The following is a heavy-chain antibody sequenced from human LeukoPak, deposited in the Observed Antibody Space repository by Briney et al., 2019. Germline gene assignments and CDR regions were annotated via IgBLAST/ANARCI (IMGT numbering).Heavy chain of an antibody. CDR2: IYPGDSDT. V-gene: IGHV5-51*01. CDR3: ARGTQWELLRYFDY. CDR1: GYSFASYW. J-gene: IGHJ4*02. Sequence: GESLKISCKGSGYSFASYWIGWVRQMPGKGLEWMGIIYPGDSDTRYSPSFQGQVTISADKSINTAYLQWSSLKASDTALYYCARGTQWELLRYFDYWGQGTLVTVSS. D-gene: IGHD1-26*01.